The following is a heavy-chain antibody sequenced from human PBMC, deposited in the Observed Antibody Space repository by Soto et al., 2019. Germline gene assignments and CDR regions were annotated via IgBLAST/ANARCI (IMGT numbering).Heavy chain of an antibody. CDR2: IIPIFGTA. CDR3: ARAGAGYSSGWYSDY. D-gene: IGHD6-19*01. Sequence: QVQLVQSGAEVTKPGSSVQVSCQASGGTFSSYAISWVRQAPGQGLEWMGGIIPIFGTANYAQKIQGRVTITADESTSTGYMELSSLRSEDTAVYYCARAGAGYSSGWYSDYWGQGTLVTVSS. J-gene: IGHJ4*02. V-gene: IGHV1-69*01. CDR1: GGTFSSYA.